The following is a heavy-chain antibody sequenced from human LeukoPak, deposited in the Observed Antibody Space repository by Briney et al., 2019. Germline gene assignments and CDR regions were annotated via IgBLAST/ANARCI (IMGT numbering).Heavy chain of an antibody. J-gene: IGHJ4*02. CDR3: AKDWSSSPWGY. CDR2: IKSKTDGGTT. CDR1: GFTFSNAW. Sequence: GGSLRLSCAASGFTFSNAWMSWGRQAPGKGLEWVGRIKSKTDGGTTDYAAPVKGRFTISRDNSKNTLYLQMNSLRAEDTAVYYCAKDWSSSPWGYWGQGTLVTVSS. V-gene: IGHV3-15*01. D-gene: IGHD6-6*01.